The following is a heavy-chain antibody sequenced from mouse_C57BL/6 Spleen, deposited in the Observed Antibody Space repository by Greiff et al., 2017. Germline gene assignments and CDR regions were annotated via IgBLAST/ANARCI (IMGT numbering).Heavy chain of an antibody. CDR3: ARKGEYLDY. Sequence: EVQLQQSGPGLVKPSQSLSLTCSVTGYSITSGYYWNWIRQFPGNKLEWMGYISYAGSNNSNPSLKNRISITRDTAKNQFFLKLNSVTTEDTATYYCARKGEYLDYWGQGTSLTVSS. CDR2: ISYAGSN. V-gene: IGHV3-6*01. CDR1: GYSITSGYY. J-gene: IGHJ2*02.